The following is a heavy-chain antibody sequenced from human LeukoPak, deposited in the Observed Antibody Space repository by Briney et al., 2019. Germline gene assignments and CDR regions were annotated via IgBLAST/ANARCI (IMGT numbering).Heavy chain of an antibody. Sequence: ASVKVSCKASGYTFTSYYMHWVRQAPGQGLEGMGIINPSGGSTSYAQKFQGRVTMTRDTSTSTVYMELSSLRSEDTAVYYCAREDYVVRSWFDPWGQGTLVTVSS. CDR3: AREDYVVRSWFDP. V-gene: IGHV1-46*01. CDR1: GYTFTSYY. J-gene: IGHJ5*02. D-gene: IGHD3-22*01. CDR2: INPSGGST.